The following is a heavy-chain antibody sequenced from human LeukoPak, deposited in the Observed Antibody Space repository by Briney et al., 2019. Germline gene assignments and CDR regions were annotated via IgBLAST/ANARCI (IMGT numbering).Heavy chain of an antibody. J-gene: IGHJ4*02. V-gene: IGHV3-33*06. CDR3: AKDAQRGFDFSNSLES. D-gene: IGHD4-11*01. CDR2: IWNDGTDK. Sequence: GGSLRLSCAASGFTFDIYAMHWVRQAPGKGLEWVAVIWNDGTDKYYGDSVKGRFTISRDNSKNTVYLQMNSLRVEDTAVYYCAKDAQRGFDFSNSLESWGQGTLVTVSS. CDR1: GFTFDIYA.